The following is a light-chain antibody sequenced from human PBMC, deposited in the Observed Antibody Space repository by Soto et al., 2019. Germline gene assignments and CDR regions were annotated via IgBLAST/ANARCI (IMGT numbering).Light chain of an antibody. Sequence: DIVMTQSPESLAVSLGERATMNCKSGQSVLYTSNNKDYLAWYQQKPGQPPKLLIYWASTRESGVPDRFSGSGSGTDFTLTISSLQAEDVAVYYCQQYSTMPFTFGPGTKVDLK. J-gene: IGKJ3*01. CDR1: QSVLYTSNNKDY. CDR2: WAS. V-gene: IGKV4-1*01. CDR3: QQYSTMPFT.